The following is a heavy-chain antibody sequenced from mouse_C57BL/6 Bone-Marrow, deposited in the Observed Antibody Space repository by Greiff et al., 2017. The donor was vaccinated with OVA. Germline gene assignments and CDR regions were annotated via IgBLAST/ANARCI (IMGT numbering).Heavy chain of an antibody. J-gene: IGHJ2*01. V-gene: IGHV1-22*01. Sequence: SGPELVKPGASVKMSCKASGYTFTDYNMHWVKQSHGKSLEWIGYINPNNGGTSYNQKFKGKATLTVNKSSSTAYMELRSLTSEDSAVYYCARRRWGYYDYFDYWGQGTTLTVSS. CDR2: INPNNGGT. CDR1: GYTFTDYN. CDR3: ARRRWGYYDYFDY. D-gene: IGHD2-3*01.